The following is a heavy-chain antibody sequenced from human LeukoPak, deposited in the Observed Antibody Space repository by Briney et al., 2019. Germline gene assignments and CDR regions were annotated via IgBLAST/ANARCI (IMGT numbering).Heavy chain of an antibody. CDR1: GGSISSGGYS. J-gene: IGHJ4*02. V-gene: IGHV4-30-2*01. CDR2: IYHSGST. D-gene: IGHD3-9*01. CDR3: ARTTPADYDILTGYYMGYFDY. Sequence: SETLSLTCAVSGGSISSGGYSWSWIRQPPGKGLEWIGCIYHSGSTYYNPSLKSRVTISVDRSKNQFSLKLSSVTAADTAVYYCARTTPADYDILTGYYMGYFDYWGQGTLVTVSS.